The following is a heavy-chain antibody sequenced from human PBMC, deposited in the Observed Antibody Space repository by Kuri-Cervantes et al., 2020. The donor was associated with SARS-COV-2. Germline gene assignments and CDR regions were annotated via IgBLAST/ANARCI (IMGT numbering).Heavy chain of an antibody. Sequence: SETLSLTCAVYGGSFSGYYWSWIRQPAGKGLEWIGRIYTSGSTNYNPSLKSRVTISVDTSKNQFSLRLSSVTAADTAVYYCARHRAWIQLSRIDYWGQGTLVTVSS. D-gene: IGHD5-18*01. CDR1: GGSFSGYY. V-gene: IGHV4-59*10. CDR2: IYTSGST. J-gene: IGHJ4*02. CDR3: ARHRAWIQLSRIDY.